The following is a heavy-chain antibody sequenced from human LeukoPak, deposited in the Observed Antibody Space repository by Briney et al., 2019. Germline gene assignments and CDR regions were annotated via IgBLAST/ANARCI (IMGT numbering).Heavy chain of an antibody. CDR2: IKQDGSEK. Sequence: GGPLSLSCEAAELTFRSYGMSWVRKAPGKGLEWVANIKQDGSEKYYVDSVKGRFTISRDNAKNSLYLQMNSLRAEDTAVYYCASSSWYYYFDYWGQGTLVTVSS. CDR1: ELTFRSYG. CDR3: ASSSWYYYFDY. D-gene: IGHD6-13*01. J-gene: IGHJ4*02. V-gene: IGHV3-7*01.